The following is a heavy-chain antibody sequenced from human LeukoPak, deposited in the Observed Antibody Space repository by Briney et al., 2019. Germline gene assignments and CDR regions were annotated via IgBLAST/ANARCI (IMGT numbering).Heavy chain of an antibody. Sequence: PSETLSLTCTVSGGSISSYYWSWIRQPAGKGLEWIGRIYTSGSTNYNPSLKSRVTMSVDTSKNQFSLKLSSVTAADTAVYYCARELSSSSDYYYYYMDVWGKGTTVTVSS. CDR1: GGSISSYY. CDR3: ARELSSSSDYYYYYMDV. CDR2: IYTSGST. V-gene: IGHV4-4*07. D-gene: IGHD6-6*01. J-gene: IGHJ6*03.